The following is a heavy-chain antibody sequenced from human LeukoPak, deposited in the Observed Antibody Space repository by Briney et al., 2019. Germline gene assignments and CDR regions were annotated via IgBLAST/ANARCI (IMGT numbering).Heavy chain of an antibody. Sequence: PGGSLRLSCAASGFTFSNAWMSWVRQAPGKGLEWVGRIKSKTDGGTTDYAAPVKGRFTISRDDSKNTLYLQTNSLKTEDTAVYYCTIAGYYDSSGYYQTFDYWGQGTLVTVSS. V-gene: IGHV3-15*01. D-gene: IGHD3-22*01. CDR1: GFTFSNAW. CDR2: IKSKTDGGTT. J-gene: IGHJ4*02. CDR3: TIAGYYDSSGYYQTFDY.